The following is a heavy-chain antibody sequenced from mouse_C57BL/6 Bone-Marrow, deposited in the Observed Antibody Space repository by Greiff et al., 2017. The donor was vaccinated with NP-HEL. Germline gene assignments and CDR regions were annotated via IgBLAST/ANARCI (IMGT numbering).Heavy chain of an antibody. J-gene: IGHJ2*01. CDR2: ISSGSSTI. V-gene: IGHV5-17*01. CDR3: ARGGSSPHYYFDY. D-gene: IGHD1-1*01. Sequence: DVQLQESGGGLVKPGGSLKLSCAASGFTFSDYGMHWVRQAPEKGLEWVAYISSGSSTIYYADTVKGRFTISRDNAKNTLFLQMTSLRSEDTAMYYCARGGSSPHYYFDYWGQGTTLTVSS. CDR1: GFTFSDYG.